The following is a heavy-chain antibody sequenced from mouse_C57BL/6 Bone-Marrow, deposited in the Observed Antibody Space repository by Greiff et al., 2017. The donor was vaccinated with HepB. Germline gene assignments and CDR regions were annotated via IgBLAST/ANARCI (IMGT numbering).Heavy chain of an antibody. CDR2: INPNNGGT. D-gene: IGHD1-1*01. Sequence: VQLQQSGPELVKPGASVKISCKASGYTFTDYYMNWVKQSHGKSLEWSGDINPNNGGTSYNQKFKGKATLTVDKSSSTAYMELRSLTSEDSAVYYCANYYGSSFAYWGQGTLVTVSA. J-gene: IGHJ3*01. V-gene: IGHV1-26*01. CDR1: GYTFTDYY. CDR3: ANYYGSSFAY.